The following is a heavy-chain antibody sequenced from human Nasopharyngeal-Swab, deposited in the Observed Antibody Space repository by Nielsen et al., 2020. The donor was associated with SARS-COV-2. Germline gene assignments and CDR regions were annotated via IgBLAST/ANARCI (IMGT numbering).Heavy chain of an antibody. Sequence: GGSLRLSCAASGFTFDDYAMHWVRQAPGKGLEWVSGISWNSGSIGYADSVKGRFTISRDNAKNSLYLQMNSLRAEDTAVYYCARDLGSYLDYWGQGTLVTVSS. CDR1: GFTFDDYA. D-gene: IGHD3-10*01. V-gene: IGHV3-9*01. CDR3: ARDLGSYLDY. CDR2: ISWNSGSI. J-gene: IGHJ4*02.